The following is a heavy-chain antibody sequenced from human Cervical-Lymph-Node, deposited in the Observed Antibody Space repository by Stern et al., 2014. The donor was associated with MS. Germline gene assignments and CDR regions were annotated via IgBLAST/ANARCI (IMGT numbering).Heavy chain of an antibody. Sequence: EVQLVASGGGLVKPGGSLRLSCAASGFTFSSYSMNWVLQAPGKGLEWVASISSGGSYIYCADSLKGRFTISRDNAKNSLYLQMNSLRAEDTAVYYCARGRGGNYRYYFDYWGQGTLVTVSS. CDR2: ISSGGSYI. V-gene: IGHV3-21*01. D-gene: IGHD4-23*01. CDR1: GFTFSSYS. CDR3: ARGRGGNYRYYFDY. J-gene: IGHJ4*02.